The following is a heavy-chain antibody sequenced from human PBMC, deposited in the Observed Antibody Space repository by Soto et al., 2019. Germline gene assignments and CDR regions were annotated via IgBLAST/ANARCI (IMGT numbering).Heavy chain of an antibody. CDR2: ITSHNGRT. CDR1: GYTFTSFP. CDR3: ARDLRLSGNGMDV. J-gene: IGHJ6*02. D-gene: IGHD3-10*01. Sequence: ASVKVSCKASGYTFTSFPVSWVRQAPGQGLEWMGSITSHNGRTEYAQKFQGRVTMTRDTSTSTVYMELKRLRFDDTAVYYCARDLRLSGNGMDVWGQGTAATVSS. V-gene: IGHV1-18*04.